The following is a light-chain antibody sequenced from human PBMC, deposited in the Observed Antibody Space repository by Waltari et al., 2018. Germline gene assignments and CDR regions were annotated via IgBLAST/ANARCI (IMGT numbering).Light chain of an antibody. CDR1: QSFTRK. CDR3: SQYNDWPYT. J-gene: IGKJ2*01. CDR2: GVS. Sequence: EIVMTQSPATLSVSPGDRATLSCRASQSFTRKLNWYQQKPGQVPRLLIYGVSTRATGIPARFSGSGSGTEFTLTISSLQSEDSAVYYCSQYNDWPYTFGQGTKLELQ. V-gene: IGKV3-15*01.